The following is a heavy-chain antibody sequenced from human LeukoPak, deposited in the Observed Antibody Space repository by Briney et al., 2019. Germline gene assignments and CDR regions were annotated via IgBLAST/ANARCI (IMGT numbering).Heavy chain of an antibody. CDR1: GFTFSSYG. V-gene: IGHV3-30*18. CDR3: AKDTYCGGDCYSEPDY. CDR2: ISYDGSNK. Sequence: PGGSLRLSCAASGFTFSSYGMHWVRQAPGKGLEWVAVISYDGSNKYYADSVKGRFTISSDNSKNTLYLQMNSLRAEDTAVYYCAKDTYCGGDCYSEPDYWGQGTLVTVSS. D-gene: IGHD2-21*02. J-gene: IGHJ4*02.